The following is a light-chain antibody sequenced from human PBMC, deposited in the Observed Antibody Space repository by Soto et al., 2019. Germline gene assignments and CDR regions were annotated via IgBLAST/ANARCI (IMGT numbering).Light chain of an antibody. CDR2: GAS. V-gene: IGKV3-20*01. CDR1: QTVTGSY. J-gene: IGKJ2*01. CDR3: QQCGPSLKYT. Sequence: EIVLTQSPGTLSLSPGERATLSCRASQTVTGSYLAWYQQKPGQAPRLLIYGASNRATGIPDRFSGSGSGTDFTITFSRLEPEDFAVYDCQQCGPSLKYTFGQGTKLEIK.